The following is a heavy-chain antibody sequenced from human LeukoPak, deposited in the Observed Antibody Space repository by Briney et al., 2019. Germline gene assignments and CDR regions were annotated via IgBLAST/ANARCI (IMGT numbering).Heavy chain of an antibody. D-gene: IGHD3-3*01. Sequence: SETLSLTCAVYGGSFSGYYWSWIRQPPGKWLEWIGEISHSGSTNYNPSLKSRVTISVDTPKNQFSLKLSSVTAADTAVYYCARGLDFWSGYYSLNWFDSWGQGTLVTVSS. CDR3: ARGLDFWSGYYSLNWFDS. J-gene: IGHJ5*01. CDR2: ISHSGST. CDR1: GGSFSGYY. V-gene: IGHV4-34*01.